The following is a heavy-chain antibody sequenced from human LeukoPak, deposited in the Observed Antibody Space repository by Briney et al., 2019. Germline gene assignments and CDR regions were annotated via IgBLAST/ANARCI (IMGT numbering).Heavy chain of an antibody. CDR2: INHSGST. D-gene: IGHD6-6*01. Sequence: SETLSLTCTVSGGSISSGSYYWSWIRQPPGKGLEWIGEINHSGSTNYNPSLKSRVTISVDTSKNQFSLKLSSVTAADTAVYYCARGLSGYSSSSGYYYYYMDVWGKGTTVTVSS. CDR3: ARGLSGYSSSSGYYYYYMDV. CDR1: GGSISSGSYY. J-gene: IGHJ6*03. V-gene: IGHV4-39*07.